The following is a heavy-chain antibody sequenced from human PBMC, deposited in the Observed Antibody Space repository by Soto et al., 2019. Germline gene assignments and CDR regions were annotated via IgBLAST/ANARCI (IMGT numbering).Heavy chain of an antibody. D-gene: IGHD4-4*01. CDR1: GYTFTSYG. CDR3: ARDRSPYSNYVYYFDY. CDR2: ISAYNGNT. V-gene: IGHV1-18*04. J-gene: IGHJ4*02. Sequence: ASVKVSCKASGYTFTSYGISWVRQAPGQGLEWMGWISAYNGNTNYAQKLQGRVTMTTDTSTSTAYMELRSLRSDDTAVYYCARDRSPYSNYVYYFDYWGQGTLVTVSS.